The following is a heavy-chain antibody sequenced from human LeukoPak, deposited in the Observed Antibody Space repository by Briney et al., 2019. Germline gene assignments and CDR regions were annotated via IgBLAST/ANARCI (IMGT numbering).Heavy chain of an antibody. CDR3: ARVSASQPFYNFYYMDV. D-gene: IGHD1-26*01. J-gene: IGHJ6*03. Sequence: PGGSLRLSCAASGFTFANYAVTWFRQAPGKGLEWVSFVRTKAYGGTTEYATSVKGRVTISRDDSKNIAYQQKNSLKTEDTAVYYCARVSASQPFYNFYYMDVWGKGTTVSVSS. CDR2: VRTKAYGGTT. V-gene: IGHV3-49*03. CDR1: GFTFANYA.